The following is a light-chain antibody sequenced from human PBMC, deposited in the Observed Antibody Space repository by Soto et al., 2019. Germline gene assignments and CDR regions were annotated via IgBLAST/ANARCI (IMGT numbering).Light chain of an antibody. V-gene: IGKV1-9*01. CDR2: AAS. CDR1: EGIDTS. CDR3: QLLHGYPIT. J-gene: IGKJ5*01. Sequence: ILLTQTPSSLSASVGDRFTITCRSSEGIDTSLAWYQQKPGKAPKLLIYAASNFQSGVPSRFSGSGSGTHFTLTISSLQPEDFATYYCQLLHGYPITFGQGTRLAI.